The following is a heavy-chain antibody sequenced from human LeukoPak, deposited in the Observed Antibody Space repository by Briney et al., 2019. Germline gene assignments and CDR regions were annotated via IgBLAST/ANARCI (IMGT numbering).Heavy chain of an antibody. D-gene: IGHD2-15*01. CDR2: IKQDGSEK. J-gene: IGHJ6*03. V-gene: IGHV3-7*01. Sequence: GGSLRFSCAASGFTFSSYWMSWVRQAPGKGLEWVANIKQDGSEKYYVDSVKGRFTISRDNAKNSLYLQMNSLRAEDTAVYYCARREGLPYYYYMDVWGKGTTVTVSS. CDR3: ARREGLPYYYYMDV. CDR1: GFTFSSYW.